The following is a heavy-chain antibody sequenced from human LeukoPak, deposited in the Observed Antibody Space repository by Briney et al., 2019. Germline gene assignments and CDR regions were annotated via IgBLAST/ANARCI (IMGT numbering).Heavy chain of an antibody. CDR3: ARAAGIQLWLRKLGDAFDI. Sequence: SVKVSCKASGGTFSSYAISWVRQAPGQGLEWMGGIIPIFGTANYAQKFQGRVTITADKSTSTAYMELSSLRSEDTAVYYCARAAGIQLWLRKLGDAFDIWGQGTMVTVSS. CDR1: GGTFSSYA. CDR2: IIPIFGTA. D-gene: IGHD5-18*01. J-gene: IGHJ3*02. V-gene: IGHV1-69*06.